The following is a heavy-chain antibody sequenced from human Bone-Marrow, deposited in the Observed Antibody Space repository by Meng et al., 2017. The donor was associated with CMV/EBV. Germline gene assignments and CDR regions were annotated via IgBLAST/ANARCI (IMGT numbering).Heavy chain of an antibody. V-gene: IGHV4-59*01. CDR1: GGSISSYY. CDR2: IYYSGST. CDR3: ARYTVTTVFYY. Sequence: SETLSLTCTVSGGSISSYYWSWIRQPPGKGLEWIGYIYYSGSTNYNPSLKSRVTISVDTSKNQFSLKLSSVTAADTAVYYCARYTVTTVFYYWGQGTLVTVSS. D-gene: IGHD4-11*01. J-gene: IGHJ4*02.